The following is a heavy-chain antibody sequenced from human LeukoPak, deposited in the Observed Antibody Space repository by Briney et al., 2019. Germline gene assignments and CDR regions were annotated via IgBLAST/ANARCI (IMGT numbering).Heavy chain of an antibody. CDR1: GGSFSGYY. Sequence: KPSETLSLTCAVYGGSFSGYYWSWIRQPPGKGLEWIGYIYYSGSTNYNPSLKSRVTISVDTSKNQFSLKLSSVTAADTAVYYCARLDYGDYSYYFDYWGQGTLVTVSS. J-gene: IGHJ4*02. CDR2: IYYSGST. V-gene: IGHV4-59*08. D-gene: IGHD4-17*01. CDR3: ARLDYGDYSYYFDY.